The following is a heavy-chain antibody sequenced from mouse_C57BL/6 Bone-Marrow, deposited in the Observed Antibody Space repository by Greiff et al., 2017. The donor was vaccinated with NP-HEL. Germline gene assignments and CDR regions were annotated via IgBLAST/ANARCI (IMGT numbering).Heavy chain of an antibody. D-gene: IGHD1-1*01. CDR3: ARSSYGSPSPYAMDY. J-gene: IGHJ4*01. V-gene: IGHV1-82*01. CDR1: GYAFSSSW. Sequence: VQGVESGPELVKPGASVKISCKASGYAFSSSWMNWVKQRPGTGLEWIGRIYPGDGDTNYNGKFKGKATLTADKSSSTAYMQLSSLTSEDSAVYFCARSSYGSPSPYAMDYWGQGTSVTVSS. CDR2: IYPGDGDT.